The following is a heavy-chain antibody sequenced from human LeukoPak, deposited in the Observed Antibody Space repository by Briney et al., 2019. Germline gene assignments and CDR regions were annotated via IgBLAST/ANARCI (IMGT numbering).Heavy chain of an antibody. J-gene: IGHJ6*02. V-gene: IGHV3-48*03. CDR3: AILSWGMDV. CDR2: ISSSGSTI. Sequence: QTGRSLRLSCAASGFTFSSYEMNCVRQAPGKGMEWVSYISSSGSTIYYADSVKGRFTISRDNAKNSLYLQMNSLRAEDTAVYYCAILSWGMDVWGQGTTVTVSS. CDR1: GFTFSSYE. D-gene: IGHD2-8*02.